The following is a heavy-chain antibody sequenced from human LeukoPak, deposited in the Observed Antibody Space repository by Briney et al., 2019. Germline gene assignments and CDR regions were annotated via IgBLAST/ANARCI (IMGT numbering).Heavy chain of an antibody. D-gene: IGHD6-19*01. CDR2: ISSNGGST. Sequence: GGSLRLSCAASGLTFSSYAMHWVRQAPGKGLGYDSAISSNGGSTYYANSVKGRFTISRDNSKNTLYLQMGSLRVEDTAVYSCARGSSAWPRNAFDIWGQGTMVTVSS. J-gene: IGHJ3*02. V-gene: IGHV3-64*01. CDR3: ARGSSAWPRNAFDI. CDR1: GLTFSSYA.